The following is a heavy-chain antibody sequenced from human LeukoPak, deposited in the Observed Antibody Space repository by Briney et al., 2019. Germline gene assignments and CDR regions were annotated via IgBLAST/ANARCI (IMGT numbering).Heavy chain of an antibody. Sequence: GASVKVSCKASGGTFSSYAISWVRQAPGQGLEWMGRIIPIFGTANYAQKFQGRVTITTDESTSTAYMELSSLRSEATAVYYCARGARGSSGYYDAFDLWGQGTMVTVSS. CDR2: IIPIFGTA. CDR3: ARGARGSSGYYDAFDL. V-gene: IGHV1-69*05. J-gene: IGHJ3*01. D-gene: IGHD3-22*01. CDR1: GGTFSSYA.